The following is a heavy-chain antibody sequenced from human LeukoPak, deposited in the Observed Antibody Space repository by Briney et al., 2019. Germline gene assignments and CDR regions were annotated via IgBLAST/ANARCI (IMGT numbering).Heavy chain of an antibody. CDR1: GGPNSSSSYY. J-gene: IGHJ4*02. D-gene: IGHD3-9*01. V-gene: IGHV4-39*01. CDR3: SRGSYDILTGYSTLGEF. Sequence: SETLTLTCSVSGGPNSSSSYYWGWIRQPPAKGLEWIGSIYYTGGTYYNPSLKSRITILLATSKNQISLKLSSVTAADTAVYYCSRGSYDILTGYSTLGEFWGQGTLVTVSS. CDR2: IYYTGGT.